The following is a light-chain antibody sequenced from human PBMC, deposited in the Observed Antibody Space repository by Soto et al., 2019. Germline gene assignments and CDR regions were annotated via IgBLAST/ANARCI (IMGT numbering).Light chain of an antibody. CDR3: MHALQTPYT. CDR1: QSLLHRNGYNY. Sequence: DTVMTQSPLSLPVTPGEPAAISCKSSQSLLHRNGYNYLDWYLQKPGQSPQLLTYLRSTRASGVPDRFSGSGSGTDFTLKISRVEAEDAGVYYCMHALQTPYTFGQGAKLEIK. J-gene: IGKJ2*01. V-gene: IGKV2-28*01. CDR2: LRS.